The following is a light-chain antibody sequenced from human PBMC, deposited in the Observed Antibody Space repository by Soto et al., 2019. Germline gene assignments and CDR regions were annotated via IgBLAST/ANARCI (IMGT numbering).Light chain of an antibody. J-gene: IGLJ2*01. CDR1: SSNIGSYY. CDR2: DNY. Sequence: QSVLTQPPSVSAAAGQTVTISCSGGSSNIGSYYVSWYQQLPGAAPKLLIYDNYKRPSGIPDRFSGSKSGPSATLGITGLQTGDEADYYCGTWDSSLSAEVFGGGTKLTVL. CDR3: GTWDSSLSAEV. V-gene: IGLV1-51*01.